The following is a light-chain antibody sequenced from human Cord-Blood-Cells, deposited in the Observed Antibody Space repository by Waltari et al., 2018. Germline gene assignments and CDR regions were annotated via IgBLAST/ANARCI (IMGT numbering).Light chain of an antibody. V-gene: IGKV3-20*01. CDR2: GAS. CDR3: QQYGSSPYT. J-gene: IGKJ2*01. Sequence: EIVLTQSPGTLSLSPGERDTLSCRASQSVSSSYLAWYQQKPGQAPRLFIYGASSRATGIPDRFSGSGSGTDFTLTISRLEPEDFAVYYCQQYGSSPYTFGQGTKLEIK. CDR1: QSVSSSY.